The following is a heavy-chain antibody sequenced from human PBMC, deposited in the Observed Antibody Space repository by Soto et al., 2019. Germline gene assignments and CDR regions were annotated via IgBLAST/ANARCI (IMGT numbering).Heavy chain of an antibody. CDR3: ARDQLEGNWFDP. J-gene: IGHJ5*02. V-gene: IGHV4-39*02. Sequence: SETLSLTCTVSGGSISSSSYYWGWIRQPPGKGLEWIGSIYYSGSTYYSPSLKSRVTISVDTSKNQFSLNLTSVTAADTAVYFCARDQLEGNWFDPWGQGTLVTVSS. CDR1: GGSISSSSYY. CDR2: IYYSGST. D-gene: IGHD1-1*01.